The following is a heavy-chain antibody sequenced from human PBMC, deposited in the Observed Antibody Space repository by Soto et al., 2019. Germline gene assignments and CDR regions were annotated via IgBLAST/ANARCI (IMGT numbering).Heavy chain of an antibody. J-gene: IGHJ4*02. V-gene: IGHV1-2*04. D-gene: IGHD3-3*01. CDR1: GYTFTGYY. CDR2: INPNSGGT. CDR3: ARGGITIFGVVIGALFDY. Sequence: ASVKVSCKASGYTFTGYYMHWVRQAPGQGLEWMGWINPNSGGTNYAQKFQGWVTMTRDTSISTAYMELSRLRSDDTAVYYCARGGITIFGVVIGALFDYWGQGTLVTVSS.